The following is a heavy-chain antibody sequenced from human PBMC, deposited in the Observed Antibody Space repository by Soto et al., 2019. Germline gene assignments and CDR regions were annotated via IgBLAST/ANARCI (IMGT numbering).Heavy chain of an antibody. V-gene: IGHV1-18*01. CDR3: ARDGCTSCYAHYYYGMDV. J-gene: IGHJ6*02. CDR2: ISAYNGNT. CDR1: GYTFTSYG. D-gene: IGHD2-2*01. Sequence: ASVKVSCKASGYTFTSYGISWVRQAPGQGLERMGWISAYNGNTNYSQKFQGRITITRDTSASTAYMELSSLRSEDTAVYYCARDGCTSCYAHYYYGMDVWGQGTTVTVSS.